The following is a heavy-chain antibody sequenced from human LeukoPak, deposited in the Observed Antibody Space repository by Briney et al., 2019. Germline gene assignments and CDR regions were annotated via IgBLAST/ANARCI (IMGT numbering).Heavy chain of an antibody. Sequence: SETLSLTCAVYGGSFSGYYWSWIRQPPGKGLEWIGEINHSGSTNYNPSLKSRVTISVDTSKNQFSLELSSVTAADTAVYYCARGKGGYYYYYGMDVWGQGTTVTVSS. J-gene: IGHJ6*02. CDR1: GGSFSGYY. V-gene: IGHV4-34*01. CDR2: INHSGST. CDR3: ARGKGGYYYYYGMDV.